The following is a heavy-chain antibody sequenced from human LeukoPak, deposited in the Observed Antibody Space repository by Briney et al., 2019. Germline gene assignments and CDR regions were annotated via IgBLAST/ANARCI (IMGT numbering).Heavy chain of an antibody. CDR2: IIPILGIA. D-gene: IGHD1-26*01. V-gene: IGHV1-69*04. Sequence: GASVKVSCKASGGTFISYTISWVRQAPGRGLEWMGRIIPILGIANYAQKFQGRVTITADKSTSTAYMELSSLRSEDTAVYYCARDGQWELPVPYYFDYWGQGTLVIVSS. CDR1: GGTFISYT. CDR3: ARDGQWELPVPYYFDY. J-gene: IGHJ4*02.